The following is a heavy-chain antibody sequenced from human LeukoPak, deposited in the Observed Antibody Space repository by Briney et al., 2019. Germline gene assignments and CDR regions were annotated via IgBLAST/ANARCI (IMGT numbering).Heavy chain of an antibody. CDR2: IYYSGRT. CDR1: GGSISGYS. Sequence: KPSGTLSLTCTVSGGSISGYSWNWIRQPPGKGLEWIGSIYYSGRTNYNPSLESRVTISVDTSKNQFSLQLNSVTAADTAVYYCARDISGGSHVFDIWGQGTMVTVSS. D-gene: IGHD3-3*02. CDR3: ARDISGGSHVFDI. V-gene: IGHV4-59*08. J-gene: IGHJ3*02.